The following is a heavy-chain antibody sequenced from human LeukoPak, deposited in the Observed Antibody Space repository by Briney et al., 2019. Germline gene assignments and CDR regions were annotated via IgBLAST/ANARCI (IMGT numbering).Heavy chain of an antibody. CDR2: IIPIFGTA. CDR1: GGTFSSYA. V-gene: IGHV1-69*01. J-gene: IGHJ6*03. D-gene: IGHD2-8*01. Sequence: ASVKVSCKASGGTFSSYAISWVRQAPGQGLEWMGGIIPIFGTANYAQKFQGRVTITADESTSTAYMELSSLRSEDTAVYYCARATTLYPPEHMDVWGKGTTVTVSS. CDR3: ARATTLYPPEHMDV.